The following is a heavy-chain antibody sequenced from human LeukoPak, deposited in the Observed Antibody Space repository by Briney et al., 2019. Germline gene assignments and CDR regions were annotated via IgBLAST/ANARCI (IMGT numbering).Heavy chain of an antibody. CDR1: GGTFSSYA. V-gene: IGHV1-69*13. CDR3: ARDHGYYYDSSGYSDGRFDY. CDR2: IIPILGTA. J-gene: IGHJ4*02. D-gene: IGHD3-22*01. Sequence: SVKVSCKASGGTFSSYAISWVRQAPGQGLEWMGGIIPILGTANYAQKFQGRVTITADESTSTAYMELSSLRSEDTAVYYCARDHGYYYDSSGYSDGRFDYWGQGTLVTVSS.